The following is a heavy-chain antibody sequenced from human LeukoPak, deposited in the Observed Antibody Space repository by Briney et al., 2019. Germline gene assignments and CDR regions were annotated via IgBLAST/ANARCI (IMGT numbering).Heavy chain of an antibody. J-gene: IGHJ6*02. CDR3: ARDNSLLWFGEYFGMDV. CDR2: ISSSGSTI. V-gene: IGHV3-11*01. Sequence: GGSLRLSRAASLFTFSDYYMSWIRPAPGKGLEWVSYISSSGSTIYYADSVKGRFTISRDNAKNLLYLQMNSLRAEDTAVYYCARDNSLLWFGEYFGMDVWGQGTTVTVSS. CDR1: LFTFSDYY. D-gene: IGHD3-10*01.